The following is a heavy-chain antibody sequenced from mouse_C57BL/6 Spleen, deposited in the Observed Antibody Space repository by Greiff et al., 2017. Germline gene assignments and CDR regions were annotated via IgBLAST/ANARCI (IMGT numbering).Heavy chain of an antibody. D-gene: IGHD1-1*01. CDR2: IDPNSGGT. V-gene: IGHV1-72*01. Sequence: QVQLQQPGAELVKPGASVKLSCTASGYTFTSYWMHWVKQRPGRGLEWVGRIDPNSGGTKYNEKFKSKATLTVDKPSSTAYMQRRSLTSEDSAVYYCARSYGSTLYYFDYWGQGTTLTVSS. CDR1: GYTFTSYW. J-gene: IGHJ2*01. CDR3: ARSYGSTLYYFDY.